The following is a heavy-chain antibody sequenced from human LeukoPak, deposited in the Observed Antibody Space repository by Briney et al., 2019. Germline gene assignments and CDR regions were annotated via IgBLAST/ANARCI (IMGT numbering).Heavy chain of an antibody. CDR3: ARGVSTVTTDAFDI. D-gene: IGHD4-17*01. CDR2: ISSSSSYI. J-gene: IGHJ3*02. CDR1: GFTFSSYS. V-gene: IGHV3-21*01. Sequence: PGGSLRLSCAASGFTFSSYSMNWVRQAPGKGLEWVSSISSSSSYIYYADSVKGRFTISRDNAKNSLYLQMNSLRAEDTAVYYCARGVSTVTTDAFDIWGQGTMVTVSS.